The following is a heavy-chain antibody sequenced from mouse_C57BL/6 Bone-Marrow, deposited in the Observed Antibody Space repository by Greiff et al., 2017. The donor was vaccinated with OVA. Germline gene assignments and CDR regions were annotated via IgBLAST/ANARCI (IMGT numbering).Heavy chain of an antibody. Sequence: QVQLQQSGAELARPGASEKLSCKASGYTFTSYGISWVKQRTGQGLVWIGEIYPRRGNTYYNEKFTGKATLTADKSSSTAYMELRSLTSEDSAVYFCARRIYYGYGGFAYWGQGTLVTVSA. J-gene: IGHJ3*01. CDR2: IYPRRGNT. V-gene: IGHV1-81*01. D-gene: IGHD2-2*01. CDR1: GYTFTSYG. CDR3: ARRIYYGYGGFAY.